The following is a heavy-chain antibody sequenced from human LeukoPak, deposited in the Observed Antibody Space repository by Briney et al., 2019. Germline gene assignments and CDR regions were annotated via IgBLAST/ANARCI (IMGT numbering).Heavy chain of an antibody. Sequence: SETLSLTCTVSGGSISGYYWSWIRQPPGKGLEWIGYIYYSGSTNYNPSLKSRVTISVDTSENQLSLRLSSVTAADTAVYYCARVDYSTSSPYLLPDSWGQGTLVTVSS. J-gene: IGHJ4*02. CDR1: GGSISGYY. D-gene: IGHD6-6*01. CDR3: ARVDYSTSSPYLLPDS. V-gene: IGHV4-59*01. CDR2: IYYSGST.